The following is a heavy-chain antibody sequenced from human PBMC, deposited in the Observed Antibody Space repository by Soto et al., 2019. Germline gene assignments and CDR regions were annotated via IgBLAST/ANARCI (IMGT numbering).Heavy chain of an antibody. J-gene: IGHJ4*02. CDR3: ATSYGSGSSHFDS. CDR2: IIPMLGMS. D-gene: IGHD3-10*01. V-gene: IGHV1-69*02. Sequence: QVHLVQFGAEVRKPGSSVKVSCTASGGTFNTHTISWVRQAPGLGHEWMGRIIPMLGMSNSPHKFQGRVSITADKSTSTVYMALSRLTSDDTAVYYCATSYGSGSSHFDSWGQGTLVTVSS. CDR1: GGTFNTHT.